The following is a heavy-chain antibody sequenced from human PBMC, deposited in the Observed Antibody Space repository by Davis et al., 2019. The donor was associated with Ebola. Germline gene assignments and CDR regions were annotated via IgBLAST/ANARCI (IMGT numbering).Heavy chain of an antibody. CDR3: ATWGGQLVPNWFDP. Sequence: SVKVSCKASGGTFSSYAISWVRQAPGQGLEWMGGIITIFGTANYAQKLQGRVTITADESTSTAYMELSSLRSEDTAVYYCATWGGQLVPNWFDPWGQGTLVTVSS. CDR2: IITIFGTA. CDR1: GGTFSSYA. V-gene: IGHV1-69*13. J-gene: IGHJ5*02. D-gene: IGHD6-6*01.